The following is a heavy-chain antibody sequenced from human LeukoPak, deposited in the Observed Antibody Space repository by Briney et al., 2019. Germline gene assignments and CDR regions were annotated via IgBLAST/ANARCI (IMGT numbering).Heavy chain of an antibody. J-gene: IGHJ4*02. CDR1: GYSISDGYY. CDR3: AREGFSGGSPKQIDY. Sequence: MPSETLSLTCTVSGYSISDGYYWGWIRQPPGKGLEWIGIIYHSGTTYYNPSLKSRVTISVDTSKNQFSLKMSSVTAADTAVYYCAREGFSGGSPKQIDYWGQGTLVTVSS. D-gene: IGHD2-15*01. V-gene: IGHV4-38-2*02. CDR2: IYHSGTT.